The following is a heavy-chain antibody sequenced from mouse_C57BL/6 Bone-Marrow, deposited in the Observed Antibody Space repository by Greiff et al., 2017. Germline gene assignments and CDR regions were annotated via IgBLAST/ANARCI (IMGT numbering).Heavy chain of an antibody. CDR2: ICPGSGNT. D-gene: IGHD2-3*01. J-gene: IGHJ3*01. CDR3: ARGDGYYWAWFAY. CDR1: GYSFTSYY. V-gene: IGHV1-66*01. Sequence: QVQLQQSGPELVKPGASVKISCKASGYSFTSYYIHWVKQRPGQGLEWIGWICPGSGNTKYNEKFKGKATLTADTSSSTAYMQLSSLTSEDSAVYYCARGDGYYWAWFAYWGQGTLVTVAA.